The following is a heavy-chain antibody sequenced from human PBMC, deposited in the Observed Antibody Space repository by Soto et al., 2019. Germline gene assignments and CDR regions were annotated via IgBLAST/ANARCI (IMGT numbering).Heavy chain of an antibody. V-gene: IGHV3-23*01. J-gene: IGHJ4*02. CDR3: AKAWMDNARHRYFDH. D-gene: IGHD5-12*01. CDR1: GSTFSSYA. CDR2: ISGSGAGT. Sequence: GGSLRLSCAVSGSTFSSYAMSWVRQAPGKGLEWVSAISGSGAGTYYADSVKGRFTISRDNSKNTVYLQMNSLRAEDTAVYSCAKAWMDNARHRYFDHWGQGTLVTVSS.